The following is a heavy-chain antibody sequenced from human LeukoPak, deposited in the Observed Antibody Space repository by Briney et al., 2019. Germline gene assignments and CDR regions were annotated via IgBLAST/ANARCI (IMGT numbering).Heavy chain of an antibody. Sequence: SETLSLTCTVSGGSISSYYWSWIRQPAGKGLEWIGRIYTSGSTNFNPSLKSRVTMSVDTSKNQFSLRLTSVTAADTAVYYCARETGILNLTYHYYMDVWGKGTTVTVSS. J-gene: IGHJ6*03. CDR2: IYTSGST. V-gene: IGHV4-4*07. CDR1: GGSISSYY. CDR3: ARETGILNLTYHYYMDV. D-gene: IGHD2-8*01.